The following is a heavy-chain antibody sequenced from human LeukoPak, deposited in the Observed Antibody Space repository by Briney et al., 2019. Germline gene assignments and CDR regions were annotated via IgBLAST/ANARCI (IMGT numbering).Heavy chain of an antibody. D-gene: IGHD3-22*01. CDR2: INPNSGNT. CDR3: AREAAHYYDSSRSYYYYYMDV. J-gene: IGHJ6*03. CDR1: GYTFTGYY. V-gene: IGHV1-8*02. Sequence: ASVKVSCKASGYTFTGYYMHWVRQAPGQGLEWMGWINPNSGNTGYAQKFQGRVTMTRNTSISTAYMELSSLRSEDTAVYYCAREAAHYYDSSRSYYYYYMDVWGKGTTVTISS.